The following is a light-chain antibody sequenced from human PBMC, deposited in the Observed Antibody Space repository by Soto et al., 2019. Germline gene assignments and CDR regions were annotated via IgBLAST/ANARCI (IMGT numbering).Light chain of an antibody. CDR2: GAS. V-gene: IGKV3-15*01. CDR3: QHYQNWPQNT. J-gene: IGKJ2*01. CDR1: QSISNN. Sequence: EIVMTQSPATLSVFSGERATLSCRASQSISNNLAWYQQKPGQAPRLLIYGASTRATGIPVRFSGSGSGTEFTLTISSLQSEDLAVYYCQHYQNWPQNTFGQGTKLEIK.